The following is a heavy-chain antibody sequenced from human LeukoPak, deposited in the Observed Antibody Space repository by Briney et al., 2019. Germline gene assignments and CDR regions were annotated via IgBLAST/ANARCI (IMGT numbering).Heavy chain of an antibody. V-gene: IGHV3-74*01. CDR3: ARDLNWGQVDY. D-gene: IGHD7-27*01. CDR1: GFTFSGHW. J-gene: IGHJ4*02. CDR2: INCDGSAT. Sequence: GGSLSLSCAASGFTFSGHWMYWLRQAPGKGLAWASRINCDGSATNYAGSMKGRFTISRDNARNMVYLKMNSLREDATAVYYCARDLNWGQVDYWGQGTLVTVSS.